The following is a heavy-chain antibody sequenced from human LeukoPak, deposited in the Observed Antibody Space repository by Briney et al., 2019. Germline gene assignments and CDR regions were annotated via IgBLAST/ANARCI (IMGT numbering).Heavy chain of an antibody. J-gene: IGHJ4*02. CDR3: VRDNRWASDY. V-gene: IGHV3-7*01. CDR1: GYTFRSCW. Sequence: GGSLRLSCAASGYTFRSCWMTWVRQAPGKGLEWVANIKGDGGEKYADSVEGRFTISRDNAKNSVYLQMNSLRAEDTAVYYCVRDNRWASDYWGQGTLVTVSS. D-gene: IGHD4-23*01. CDR2: IKGDGGEK.